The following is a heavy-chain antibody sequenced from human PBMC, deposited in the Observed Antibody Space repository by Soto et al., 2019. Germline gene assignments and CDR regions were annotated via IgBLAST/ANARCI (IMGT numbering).Heavy chain of an antibody. J-gene: IGHJ4*02. CDR3: AKDRRPRLFDY. D-gene: IGHD6-6*01. Sequence: GSLRLSCAASGFTFSSYAMSWVRQAPGKGLEWVSAISGSSGSTYCADSVKGRFTISRDNSKNTLYLQMNSLRAEDTAVYYCAKDRRPRLFDYWGQGTLVTVSS. CDR1: GFTFSSYA. CDR2: ISGSSGST. V-gene: IGHV3-23*01.